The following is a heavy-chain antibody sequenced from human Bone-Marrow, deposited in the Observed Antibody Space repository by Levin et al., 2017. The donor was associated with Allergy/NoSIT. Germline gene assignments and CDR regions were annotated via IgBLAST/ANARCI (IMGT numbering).Heavy chain of an antibody. J-gene: IGHJ4*02. D-gene: IGHD5-12*01. CDR2: ITSSSSYI. CDR3: ARDGVATNYYFDY. V-gene: IGHV3-21*01. CDR1: GFTFSSYS. Sequence: GGSLRLSCAASGFTFSSYSMNWVRQAPGKGLEWVSSITSSSSYIYYADSVKGRFTISRDNAKNSLYLQMNSLRAEDTAVYYCARDGVATNYYFDYWGQGTLVTVSS.